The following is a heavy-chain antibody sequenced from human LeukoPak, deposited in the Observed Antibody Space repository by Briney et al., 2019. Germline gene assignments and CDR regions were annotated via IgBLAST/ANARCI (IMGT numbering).Heavy chain of an antibody. CDR2: INSDGSST. Sequence: GGSLRLSCAASGFTFSSYWMHWVRQAPGKGLVWVSRINSDGSSTNYADSVKGRFTVSRDYAKNTLYLQMNSLRAEDTAVYYCARAPRGYDFRILGQWGQGTLVTVSS. J-gene: IGHJ4*02. CDR3: ARAPRGYDFRILGQ. CDR1: GFTFSSYW. D-gene: IGHD5-12*01. V-gene: IGHV3-74*01.